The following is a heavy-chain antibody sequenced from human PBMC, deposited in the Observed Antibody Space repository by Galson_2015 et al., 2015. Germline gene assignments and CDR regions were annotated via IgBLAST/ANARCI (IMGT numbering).Heavy chain of an antibody. CDR2: IDPSDSYT. D-gene: IGHD6-19*01. J-gene: IGHJ4*02. CDR1: GYSFPNYW. V-gene: IGHV5-10-1*01. CDR3: ARLVAGPYYYFDY. Sequence: QSGAEVKKPGESLRISCTGSGYSFPNYWISWVRQMPGKGLEWMGKIDPSDSYTNYSPSFQGHVTISTDKSISTAYLQWGSLKASDTAMYYCARLVAGPYYYFDYWGQGTLVTVSS.